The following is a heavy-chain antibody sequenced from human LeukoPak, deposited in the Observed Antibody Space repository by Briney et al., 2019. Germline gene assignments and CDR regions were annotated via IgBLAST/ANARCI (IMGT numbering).Heavy chain of an antibody. J-gene: IGHJ3*02. CDR1: GYTFSSYA. V-gene: IGHV3-23*01. D-gene: IGHD3-22*01. Sequence: GGSLRLSCAASGYTFSSYAMSWVRQAPGKGLEWVSAISGSGGSTYYADSVKGRFTISRDNSKNTLYLQMNSLRAENTAVYYCAKRAGITMIVVVPGAFDIWGQGTMVTVSS. CDR2: ISGSGGST. CDR3: AKRAGITMIVVVPGAFDI.